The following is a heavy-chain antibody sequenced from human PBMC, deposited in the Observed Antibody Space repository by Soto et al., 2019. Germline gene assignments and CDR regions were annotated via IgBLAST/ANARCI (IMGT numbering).Heavy chain of an antibody. CDR1: GGSISSSTYY. CDR2: IYFRGST. D-gene: IGHD3-9*01. J-gene: IGHJ5*02. V-gene: IGHV4-39*02. Sequence: QLQLQESGPGLVKPSETLSLTCTVSGGSISSSTYYWGWIRQPPGKGLEWIGSIYFRGSTYYNPSLKCRVTVAVDTSKKQFSLKLTSVTAADPAVYYCAREILTGYYPAGWFDPWGQGTLVTVSS. CDR3: AREILTGYYPAGWFDP.